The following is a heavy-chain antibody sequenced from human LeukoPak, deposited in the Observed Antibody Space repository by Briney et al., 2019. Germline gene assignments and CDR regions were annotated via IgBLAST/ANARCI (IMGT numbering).Heavy chain of an antibody. D-gene: IGHD4-11*01. Sequence: SVKVSCKASGGTFSSYAISWVRQAPGQGREWMGGIIPIFGTANYAQKFQGRVMITADESTSTAYMELSSLRSEDTAVYYCAREKSHSNYNWFDPWGQGTLVTVSS. V-gene: IGHV1-69*13. CDR3: AREKSHSNYNWFDP. J-gene: IGHJ5*02. CDR2: IIPIFGTA. CDR1: GGTFSSYA.